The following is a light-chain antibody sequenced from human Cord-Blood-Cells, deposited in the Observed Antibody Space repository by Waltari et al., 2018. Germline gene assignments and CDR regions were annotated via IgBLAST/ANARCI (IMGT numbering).Light chain of an antibody. CDR1: QSISSY. V-gene: IGKV1-39*01. Sequence: DIQMTQSPSSLSASVGDRVTITCRASQSISSYLNWYQQKPGKDPKLLIYAASSLQSGVPSRLSGSESGTDFTLTISSLQPEDFATYYCQQSYSTPPWTFGQGTKVEIK. CDR2: AAS. CDR3: QQSYSTPPWT. J-gene: IGKJ1*01.